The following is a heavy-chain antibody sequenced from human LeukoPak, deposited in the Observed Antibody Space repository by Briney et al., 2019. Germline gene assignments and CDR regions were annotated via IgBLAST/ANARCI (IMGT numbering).Heavy chain of an antibody. V-gene: IGHV3-33*01. CDR1: GFTFSSYG. Sequence: PGRSLTLSCAASGFTFSSYGMRWVRQAPGKGLEWVALIWLDGSNKYYADSVKGRFTISRDNSKNTLYLQMNSLRAEDTAVYYCTRDRAVTHFDYWGQGTLVTVSS. J-gene: IGHJ4*02. CDR2: IWLDGSNK. D-gene: IGHD5-18*01. CDR3: TRDRAVTHFDY.